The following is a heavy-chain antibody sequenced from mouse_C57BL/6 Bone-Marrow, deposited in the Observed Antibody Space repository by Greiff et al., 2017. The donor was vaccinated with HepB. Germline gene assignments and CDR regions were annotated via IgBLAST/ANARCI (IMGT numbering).Heavy chain of an antibody. J-gene: IGHJ1*03. Sequence: EVQGVESGGGLVQPGGSLSLSCAASGFTFTDYYMSWVRQPPGKALEWLGFIRNKANGYTTEYSASVKGRFTISRDNSQSILYLQMNALRAEDSATYYCARYKYCNYFYWYFDVWGTGTTVTVSS. CDR1: GFTFTDYY. V-gene: IGHV7-3*01. D-gene: IGHD2-10*02. CDR2: IRNKANGYTT. CDR3: ARYKYCNYFYWYFDV.